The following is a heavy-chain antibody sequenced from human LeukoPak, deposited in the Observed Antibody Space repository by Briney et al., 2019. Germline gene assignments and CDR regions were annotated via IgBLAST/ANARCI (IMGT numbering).Heavy chain of an antibody. CDR3: ARDALDSSGPVAFDI. CDR1: GFTFSSYA. J-gene: IGHJ3*02. Sequence: GGSLRLSCAASGFTFSSYAMSWVRQAPGKGLEWVSIIHIDGDTHYADSVKGRFTFSRDNSKYTLYLQMNSLRSEDTAVYYCARDALDSSGPVAFDIWGQGTMVTVSS. D-gene: IGHD3-22*01. CDR2: IHIDGDT. V-gene: IGHV3-66*01.